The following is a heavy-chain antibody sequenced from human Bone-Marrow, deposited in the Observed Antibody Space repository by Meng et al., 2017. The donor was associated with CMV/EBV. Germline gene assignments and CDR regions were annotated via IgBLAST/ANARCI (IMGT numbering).Heavy chain of an antibody. CDR2: ISSSSSYI. J-gene: IGHJ3*02. V-gene: IGHV3-21*01. CDR3: ASLWDAFDI. Sequence: GESLKISCAASGISFSSLGMNWVRQAPGKGLEWVSSISSSSSYIYYADSVKGRFTISRDNAKNSLYLQMNSLRAEDTAVYYYASLWDAFDIWGQGTMVTVSS. D-gene: IGHD2-21*01. CDR1: GISFSSLG.